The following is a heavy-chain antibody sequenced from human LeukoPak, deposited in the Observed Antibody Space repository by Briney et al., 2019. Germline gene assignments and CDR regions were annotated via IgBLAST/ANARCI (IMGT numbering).Heavy chain of an antibody. CDR1: GFTFSSYS. V-gene: IGHV3-21*01. D-gene: IGHD2-15*01. CDR3: ARFYCSGGSCSLNFDY. CDR2: ISCSSSYI. J-gene: IGHJ4*02. Sequence: GGSLRLSCAASGFTFSSYSMNWVRQAPGKGLEWVSSISCSSSYIYYADSVKGRFTISRDNAKNSLYLQMNSLRAEDTAVYYCARFYCSGGSCSLNFDYWGQGTLVTVSS.